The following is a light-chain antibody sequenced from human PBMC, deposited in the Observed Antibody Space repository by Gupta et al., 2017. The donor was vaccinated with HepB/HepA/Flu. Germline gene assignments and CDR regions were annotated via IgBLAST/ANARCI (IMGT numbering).Light chain of an antibody. CDR1: QSVGNS. Sequence: EVVLTQSPATLSLSPGERATLSCRASQSVGNSLAWYQHKPGQSPRLLIYDASTRATGIPARFSGGGSGTDFTLTITSLQPEYFAVYYCQQRSNWLRSFGPGTKLEIK. J-gene: IGKJ2*03. V-gene: IGKV3-11*01. CDR2: DAS. CDR3: QQRSNWLRS.